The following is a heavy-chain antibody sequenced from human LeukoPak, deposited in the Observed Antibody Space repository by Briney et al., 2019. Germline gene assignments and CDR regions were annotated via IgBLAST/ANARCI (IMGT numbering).Heavy chain of an antibody. V-gene: IGHV3-23*01. CDR1: GFAFSIYA. Sequence: PGGSLRLSCAASGFAFSIYAMSWVRQAPGKGLQWVSSLTSSGDGTYYADSVKGRFTISRDNSENMLYLQMNSLRVEDTAVYFCAKDRPNYYGSNGHYYRRDGDYWGQGTLVTVSS. CDR3: AKDRPNYYGSNGHYYRRDGDY. CDR2: LTSSGDGT. J-gene: IGHJ4*02. D-gene: IGHD3-22*01.